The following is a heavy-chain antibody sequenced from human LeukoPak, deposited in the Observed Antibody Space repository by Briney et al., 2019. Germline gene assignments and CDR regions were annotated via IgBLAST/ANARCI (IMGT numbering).Heavy chain of an antibody. Sequence: SQTLSLTCAISGDSVSSNSAGWNWIRQSPSRCLEWLGRTYYRSKWYNDYAVFVKSRIIINPDTFKNQLSLQLNSVTPEDTAVYYCARDKNWGADYYYMDVWGEGTTVTVSS. D-gene: IGHD7-27*01. CDR3: ARDKNWGADYYYMDV. J-gene: IGHJ6*03. CDR2: TYYRSKWYN. CDR1: GDSVSSNSAG. V-gene: IGHV6-1*01.